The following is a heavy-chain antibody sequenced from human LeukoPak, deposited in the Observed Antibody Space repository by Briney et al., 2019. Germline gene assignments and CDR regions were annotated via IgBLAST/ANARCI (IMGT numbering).Heavy chain of an antibody. CDR3: ARGGNWFDY. CDR1: DGSISNYY. Sequence: KPSETLSLTCSASDGSISNYYWSWIRQPPGKGLEWIGYIYYSGSTNYNPSLKSRVTISVDTSKSQFSLKVSSVTAADTAVYYCARGGNWFDYWGQGTRVTVSS. D-gene: IGHD4-23*01. V-gene: IGHV4-59*01. CDR2: IYYSGST. J-gene: IGHJ4*02.